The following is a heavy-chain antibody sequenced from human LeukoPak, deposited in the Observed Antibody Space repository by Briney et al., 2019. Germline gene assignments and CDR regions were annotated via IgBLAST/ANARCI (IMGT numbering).Heavy chain of an antibody. CDR1: GLTFSSYA. CDR2: ISGSGGST. J-gene: IGHJ4*02. V-gene: IGHV3-23*01. Sequence: HPGGSLRLSCAASGLTFSSYAMSWVRQAPGKGLEWVSAISGSGGSTYYADSVKGRFTISRDNSKNTLYLQMNSLRAEDTAVYYCAKFKTVGRYSSGWYYFDYWGQGTLVTVSS. CDR3: AKFKTVGRYSSGWYYFDY. D-gene: IGHD6-19*01.